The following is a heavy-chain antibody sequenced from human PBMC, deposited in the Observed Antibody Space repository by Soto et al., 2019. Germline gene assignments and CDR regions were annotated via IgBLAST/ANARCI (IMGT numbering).Heavy chain of an antibody. Sequence: SVKVSCKASGGTFSSYAVSWVRQAPGQGLEWMGGIIPIFGTANYAQKFQGRVTITADKSTSTAYMELSSLRSEDTAVYYCARRPYYYGRLDYYGMDVWGQGTTVTVSS. V-gene: IGHV1-69*06. CDR2: IIPIFGTA. CDR1: GGTFSSYA. D-gene: IGHD3-10*01. CDR3: ARRPYYYGRLDYYGMDV. J-gene: IGHJ6*02.